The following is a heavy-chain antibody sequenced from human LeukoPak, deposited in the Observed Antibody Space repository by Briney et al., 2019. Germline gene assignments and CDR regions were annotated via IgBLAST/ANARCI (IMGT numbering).Heavy chain of an antibody. V-gene: IGHV4-30-4*01. Sequence: SETLSLTCTVSGGSISSGDYYWSRIRQPPGKGLEWIGYIYYSGSTYYNPSLKSRVTISVDTSKNQFSLKLSSVTAADTAVYYCARTLAVATDPPDYWGQGTLVTVSS. CDR3: ARTLAVATDPPDY. CDR1: GGSISSGDYY. D-gene: IGHD5-12*01. CDR2: IYYSGST. J-gene: IGHJ4*02.